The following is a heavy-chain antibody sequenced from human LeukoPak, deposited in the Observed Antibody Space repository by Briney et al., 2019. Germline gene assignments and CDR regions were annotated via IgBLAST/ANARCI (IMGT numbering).Heavy chain of an antibody. CDR1: GFTFSRYS. CDR2: ISSSSRTI. V-gene: IGHV3-48*01. J-gene: IGHJ4*02. D-gene: IGHD6-25*01. Sequence: GSLRLSCAASGFTFSRYSMNWVRQAPGKGLEWVSYISSSSRTIHYADSVKGRFTISRDNAKNSLYLQMNSLRAEDTAVYYCARRGYSSGWNRFDYWGQGTLVTVSS. CDR3: ARRGYSSGWNRFDY.